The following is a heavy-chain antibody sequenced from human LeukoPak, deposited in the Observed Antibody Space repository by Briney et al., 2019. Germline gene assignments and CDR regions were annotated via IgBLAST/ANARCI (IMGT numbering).Heavy chain of an antibody. CDR3: ARGEGSSWFLYYFDY. D-gene: IGHD6-13*01. CDR2: MNPNSGNT. J-gene: IGHJ4*02. V-gene: IGHV1-8*01. Sequence: ASVKVPCKASGYTFTSYDINWVRQATGQGLEWMGWMNPNSGNTGYAQKFQGRVTMTRNTSISTAYMELSSLRSEDTAVYYCARGEGSSWFLYYFDYWGQGTLVTVSS. CDR1: GYTFTSYD.